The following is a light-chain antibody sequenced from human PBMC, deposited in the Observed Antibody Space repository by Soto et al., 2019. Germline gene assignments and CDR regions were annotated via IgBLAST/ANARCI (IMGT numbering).Light chain of an antibody. Sequence: EIVMTQSPATLSVSPGERATLSCRASQSVSSNLAWYQQKPGQAPRLLIYGASSRATGVPTRFSGSRSGAEFTLTINSLKSEDFAVYYCQPYNNWPLTFGGGTKVDIK. CDR1: QSVSSN. V-gene: IGKV3-15*01. J-gene: IGKJ4*01. CDR2: GAS. CDR3: QPYNNWPLT.